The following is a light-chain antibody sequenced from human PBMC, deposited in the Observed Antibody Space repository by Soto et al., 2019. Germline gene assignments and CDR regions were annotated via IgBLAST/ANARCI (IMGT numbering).Light chain of an antibody. CDR3: QHYGTSAL. V-gene: IGKV3-20*01. Sequence: EIVLTQSPGTLSLSPGERATLSCRASQSVSDMYLAWYQHKPGQAPRLLIYASNRATGIPDRFSGSGSGTDFTLTINSLEPEAFAVYYCQHYGTSALFGPGTKVEIK. CDR1: QSVSDMY. J-gene: IGKJ3*01. CDR2: AS.